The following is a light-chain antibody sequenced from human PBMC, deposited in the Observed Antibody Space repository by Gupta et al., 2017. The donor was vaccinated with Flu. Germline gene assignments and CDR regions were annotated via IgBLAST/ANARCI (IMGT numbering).Light chain of an antibody. CDR1: SSDVGRSNY. CDR2: DVS. Sequence: QSPLLHPAPAPGPPGQSITISCTRPSSDVGRSNYVSWYQQHPGKAPKLVIYDVSNRPSGVSSRFSGSKSGNTASLTISGLEAEDESDYYCSSYTSTNTVYVFGTGTKVTVL. V-gene: IGLV2-14*01. J-gene: IGLJ1*01. CDR3: SSYTSTNTVYV.